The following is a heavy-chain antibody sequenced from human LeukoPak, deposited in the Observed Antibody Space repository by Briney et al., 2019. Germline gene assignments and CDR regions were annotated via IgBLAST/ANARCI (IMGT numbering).Heavy chain of an antibody. V-gene: IGHV4-59*01. CDR1: GGSISSYY. Sequence: PSQTLSLTCTVSGGSISSYYWSWIRQPPGKGLEWIGYIYYSGSTNYNPSLKSRVTISVDTSKNQFSLKLSSVTAADTAVYYCATLIAAAGTEYFQHWGQGTLATVSS. J-gene: IGHJ1*01. CDR2: IYYSGST. CDR3: ATLIAAAGTEYFQH. D-gene: IGHD6-13*01.